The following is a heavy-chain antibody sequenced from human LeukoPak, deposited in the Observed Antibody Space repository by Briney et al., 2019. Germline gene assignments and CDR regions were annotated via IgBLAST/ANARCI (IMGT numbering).Heavy chain of an antibody. CDR2: ISSSGSTV. V-gene: IGHV3-48*03. CDR1: GFTFSNYE. Sequence: GGSLRLSCAASGFTFSNYEMNWVRQALRKGVEWVSYISSSGSTVYYADSVKGRFTISRDNAKNSLYLQMNSLRAEDTAVYYCARKDSTKRTIYYSYYMDVWGKGTTVTVSS. J-gene: IGHJ6*03. CDR3: ARKDSTKRTIYYSYYMDV. D-gene: IGHD1-1*01.